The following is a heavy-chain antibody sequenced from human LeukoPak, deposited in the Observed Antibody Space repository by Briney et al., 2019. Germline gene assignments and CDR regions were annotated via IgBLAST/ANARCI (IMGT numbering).Heavy chain of an antibody. Sequence: PGGSPRLSCAASRFTLTDYYMSSIPHTPGEGLGRVSYISSGSSIYYGDSVKGRFTISRDNAKNSLYLQMNSLRAEDTAVYYCATSSGWYEEYFDYWGQGTLVTVSS. CDR3: ATSSGWYEEYFDY. D-gene: IGHD6-19*01. J-gene: IGHJ4*02. CDR2: ISSGSSI. V-gene: IGHV3-11*01. CDR1: RFTLTDYY.